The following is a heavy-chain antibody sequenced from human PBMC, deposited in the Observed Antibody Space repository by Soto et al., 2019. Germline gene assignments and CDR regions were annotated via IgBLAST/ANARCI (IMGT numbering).Heavy chain of an antibody. Sequence: WXTLYLTFPVSAGSINSSSYYWGWIRQPPGKGLEWIGSIYYSGSTYYNPSLKSRVTISVDTSKNQFSLKLSSVTAADTAVYYCARHNTDSGGFDYWGQGTLVTVSS. CDR3: ARHNTDSGGFDY. V-gene: IGHV4-39*01. CDR1: AGSINSSSYY. CDR2: IYYSGST. J-gene: IGHJ4*02. D-gene: IGHD5-12*01.